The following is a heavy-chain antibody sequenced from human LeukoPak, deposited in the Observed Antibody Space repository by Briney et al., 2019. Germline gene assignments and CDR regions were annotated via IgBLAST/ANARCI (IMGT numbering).Heavy chain of an antibody. CDR1: GFTFSNYA. D-gene: IGHD5-24*01. V-gene: IGHV3-53*01. CDR2: IYSGGST. Sequence: GGSLRLSCAASGFTFSNYAMSWVRQAPGKGLEWVSVIYSGGSTYYADSVKGRFTIFRDNSKNTLYLQMNSLRAEDMAVYYCAGVSGTDGAEYFQHWGQGTLVTVSS. J-gene: IGHJ1*01. CDR3: AGVSGTDGAEYFQH.